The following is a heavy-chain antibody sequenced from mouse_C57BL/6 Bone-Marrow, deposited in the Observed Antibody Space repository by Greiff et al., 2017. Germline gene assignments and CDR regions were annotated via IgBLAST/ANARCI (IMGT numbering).Heavy chain of an antibody. D-gene: IGHD2-1*01. Sequence: VQLKESVAELVRPGASVKLSCTASGFNIKNTYMHWVKQRPEQGLEWIGRFDPANGNTQYAPKFQGKATITADTSSNTAYLQLSSLKSEDTAIYYCAMYYGNPRAMDDWGQGTSVTVSS. CDR3: AMYYGNPRAMDD. CDR2: FDPANGNT. CDR1: GFNIKNTY. J-gene: IGHJ4*01. V-gene: IGHV14-3*01.